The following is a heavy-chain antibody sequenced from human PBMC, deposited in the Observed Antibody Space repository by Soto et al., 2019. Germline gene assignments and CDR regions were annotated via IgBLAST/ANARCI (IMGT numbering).Heavy chain of an antibody. CDR1: GDSVSSNSAA. J-gene: IGHJ6*02. CDR2: TYYRSKWYN. CDR3: ARDRQWLGETYYYYGMDG. Sequence: SQTLSLTCAISGDSVSSNSAAWNWIRQSPSRGLEWLGRTYYRSKWYNDYAVSVKSRITINPDTSKNQFSLQLNSVTPEDTAVYYCARDRQWLGETYYYYGMDGWGQGTTVTVSS. V-gene: IGHV6-1*01. D-gene: IGHD6-19*01.